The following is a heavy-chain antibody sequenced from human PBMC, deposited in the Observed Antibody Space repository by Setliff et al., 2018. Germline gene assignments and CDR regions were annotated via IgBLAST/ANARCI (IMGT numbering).Heavy chain of an antibody. V-gene: IGHV5-51*01. CDR2: IYAGDSDT. CDR1: GYSFTNYW. J-gene: IGHJ4*02. CDR3: ARVGTAGGYYFDF. D-gene: IGHD2-15*01. Sequence: LGESLKISCKRSGYSFTNYWIGWVRQMPGKGLEWMGVIYAGDSDTRYRPSFQGQVTISVDKSISTAYVQWRSLKASDTAMYYCARVGTAGGYYFDFWGQGALVTVSS.